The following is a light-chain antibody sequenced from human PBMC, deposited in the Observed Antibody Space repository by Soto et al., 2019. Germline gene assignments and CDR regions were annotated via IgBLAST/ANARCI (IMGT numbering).Light chain of an antibody. Sequence: EIQMTQSPSSLSASVGDIVTITCRASQYIRSYVNCYQQKPGKAPEVLIYGAAYLQRGVPSRFSGSGSVTDFTSTINSLQYDDFATYYSQQSYSRPHPFGHGANLDSK. J-gene: IGKJ3*01. CDR1: QYIRSY. CDR3: QQSYSRPHP. V-gene: IGKV1-39*01. CDR2: GAA.